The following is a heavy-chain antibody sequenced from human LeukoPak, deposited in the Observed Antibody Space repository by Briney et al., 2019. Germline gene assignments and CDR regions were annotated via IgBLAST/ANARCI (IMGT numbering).Heavy chain of an antibody. CDR2: IHCNCYST. V-gene: IGHV3-23*01. D-gene: IGHD2-2*01. Sequence: GSLKLSFSASGFPFCSSSLSWVRPAPGKGLEWVSTIHCNCYSTYYADSVQGRFTISRDNSNNTLYLQMNSLRADDTAVYYCVKRGYCSSNSCIRALSSRFDPWGQGTLVTVSS. CDR3: VKRGYCSSNSCIRALSSRFDP. J-gene: IGHJ5*02. CDR1: GFPFCSSS.